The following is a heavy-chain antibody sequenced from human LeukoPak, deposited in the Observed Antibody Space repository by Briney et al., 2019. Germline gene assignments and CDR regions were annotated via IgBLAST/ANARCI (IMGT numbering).Heavy chain of an antibody. CDR1: GFTFSNAW. V-gene: IGHV3-15*01. J-gene: IGHJ4*02. Sequence: PGGSLRLSCAASGFTFSNAWMSWVRQAPGKGLEWVGRIKSKTDGGTTDYAAPVKGRFTISRDDSKNTLYLQMNSLKTEDTAVYYCTTDYSGRWLVPNDYWGQGTLVTVSS. CDR2: IKSKTDGGTT. D-gene: IGHD6-19*01. CDR3: TTDYSGRWLVPNDY.